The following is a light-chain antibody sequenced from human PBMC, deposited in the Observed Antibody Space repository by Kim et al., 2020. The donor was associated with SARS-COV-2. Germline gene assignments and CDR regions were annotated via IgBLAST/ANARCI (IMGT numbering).Light chain of an antibody. CDR2: GKN. Sequence: SSELTQDPAVSVALGQSVMITCQGDSLRSNYASWYQQKPGQAPVLVVYGKNNRPSGIPDRFSGSSSGNTASLNITGAQAEDEGDYYCTSRDSSGNFWVFG. CDR3: TSRDSSGNFWV. V-gene: IGLV3-19*01. CDR1: SLRSNY. J-gene: IGLJ3*02.